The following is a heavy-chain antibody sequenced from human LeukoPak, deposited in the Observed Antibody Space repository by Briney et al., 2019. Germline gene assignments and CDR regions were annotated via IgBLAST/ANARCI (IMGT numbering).Heavy chain of an antibody. CDR2: IRYDGSNT. Sequence: GGSLRLSCAASGFTFSNFGMHWVRQAPGKGLEWVAFIRYDGSNTYYADSVKGRFTISRDNSKNTLYLQMNSLRAEDTAVYYCAKGPYYGSGSNDSYWGQGTLVTVSS. CDR3: AKGPYYGSGSNDSY. D-gene: IGHD3-10*01. V-gene: IGHV3-30*02. CDR1: GFTFSNFG. J-gene: IGHJ4*02.